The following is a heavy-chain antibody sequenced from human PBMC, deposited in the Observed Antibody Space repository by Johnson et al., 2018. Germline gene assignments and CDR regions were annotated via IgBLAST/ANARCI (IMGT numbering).Heavy chain of an antibody. J-gene: IGHJ6*02. CDR1: GYTFTSYD. D-gene: IGHD3-9*01. CDR2: MNPKTGNT. CDR3: VREVSGYYDDDTLTEQRVDYYYGMDV. V-gene: IGHV1-8*01. Sequence: QVQLVQSGAEVKKPGASVKVSCKASGYTFTSYDINWVRQATGQGLEWMGWMNPKTGNTGYAQKFQGRVTMTRNTSISTAYMELSSLGSEDTAVYYWVREVSGYYDDDTLTEQRVDYYYGMDVWGQGTTVTVSS.